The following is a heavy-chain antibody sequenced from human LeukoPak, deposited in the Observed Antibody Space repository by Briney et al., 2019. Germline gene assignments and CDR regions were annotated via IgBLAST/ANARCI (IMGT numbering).Heavy chain of an antibody. D-gene: IGHD6-13*01. CDR3: AREAGAGIRQYYFDY. CDR2: INPNSGGT. CDR1: GYTFTGYY. J-gene: IGHJ4*02. V-gene: IGHV1-2*02. Sequence: ASVKVSCKASGYTFTGYYMHWGRQAPGQGREWMGGINPNSGGTHYAQNFHGRVTMTRDTSISTAYMELRRLRSDDTAVYYCAREAGAGIRQYYFDYWGQGTLVTVSS.